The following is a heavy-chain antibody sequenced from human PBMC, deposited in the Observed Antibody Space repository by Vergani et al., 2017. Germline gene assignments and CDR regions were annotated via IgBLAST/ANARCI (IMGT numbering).Heavy chain of an antibody. Sequence: EVQLVESGGGFVQPGRSLRLSCAASGFTFDDYAMHWVRQAPGKGLGWVAGISWNSGSIGYADAVKGRFTISRDNAKNSLYLQMNRLRAEDTALYYCAKNGPQPAAIPAYYYYYMDVWGKGTTVTVSS. D-gene: IGHD2-2*02. CDR2: ISWNSGSI. J-gene: IGHJ6*03. CDR3: AKNGPQPAAIPAYYYYYMDV. CDR1: GFTFDDYA. V-gene: IGHV3-9*01.